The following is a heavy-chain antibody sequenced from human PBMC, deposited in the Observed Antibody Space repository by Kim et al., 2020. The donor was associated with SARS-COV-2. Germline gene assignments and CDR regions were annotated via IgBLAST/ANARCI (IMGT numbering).Heavy chain of an antibody. CDR1: GYTFTSYG. CDR3: ARTGITMVRGVIITLRMDV. V-gene: IGHV1-18*01. Sequence: ASVKVSCKASGYTFTSYGISWVRQAPGQGLEWMGWISAYNGNTNYAQKLQGRVTMTTDTSTSTAYMELRSLRSDDTAVYYCARTGITMVRGVIITLRMDVWGQGTTVTVSS. J-gene: IGHJ6*02. CDR2: ISAYNGNT. D-gene: IGHD3-10*01.